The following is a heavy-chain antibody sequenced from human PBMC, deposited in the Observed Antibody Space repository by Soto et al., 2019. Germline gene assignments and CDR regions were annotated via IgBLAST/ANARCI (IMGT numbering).Heavy chain of an antibody. CDR2: IIPFFGTA. CDR3: ARGIEEMATTTAVWAFDR. Sequence: QVQLVQSGAEVKKPGSSVKVSCKASGDTFSSHAFGWVRQAPGQGLEWVGGIIPFFGTANYAQKFQGRVAITADESTTTVYMELSSLTSEDTAVYYCARGIEEMATTTAVWAFDRWGRGTLVTVSS. V-gene: IGHV1-69*01. CDR1: GDTFSSHA. J-gene: IGHJ2*01. D-gene: IGHD1-1*01.